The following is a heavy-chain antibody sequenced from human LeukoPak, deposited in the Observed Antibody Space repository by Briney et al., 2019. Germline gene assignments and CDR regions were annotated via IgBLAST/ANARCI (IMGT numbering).Heavy chain of an antibody. D-gene: IGHD6-13*01. Sequence: GGSLRLSCAASGINVTTNYMTRIRQAPGKGLEWVSLIYGDNAAYYAESVRGRFIISRDNLKNTLFLQMNSLRPEDTALYYCVSSTGQQFIPYDYWGHGTHVTVSS. CDR3: VSSTGQQFIPYDY. CDR2: IYGDNAA. CDR1: GINVTTNY. V-gene: IGHV3-66*02. J-gene: IGHJ4*01.